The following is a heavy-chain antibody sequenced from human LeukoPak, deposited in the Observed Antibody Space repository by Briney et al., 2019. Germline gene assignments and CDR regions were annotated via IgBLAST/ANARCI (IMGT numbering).Heavy chain of an antibody. CDR1: GFTFSDYY. J-gene: IGHJ4*02. CDR2: ISTGSTYT. Sequence: GGSLRLSCAASGFTFSDYYMGWIRQAPGKGLEWVSYISTGSTYTKYADSVKGRFTISRDNAKSSLYLQMNSLRAEDTAFYYCARADRGPATAIYWGQGTLVTVSS. V-gene: IGHV3-11*05. D-gene: IGHD2-21*02. CDR3: ARADRGPATAIY.